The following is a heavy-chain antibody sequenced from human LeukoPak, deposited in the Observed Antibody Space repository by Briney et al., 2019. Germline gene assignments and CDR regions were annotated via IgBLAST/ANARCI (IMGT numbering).Heavy chain of an antibody. CDR1: GFPFIHSW. CDR3: TTSTLYSGSYPGDY. D-gene: IGHD1-26*01. CDR2: IRSKTDGGTT. J-gene: IGHJ4*02. Sequence: GGALKLPWAAFGFPFIHSWVNWGRPAPGKGPGGVGGIRSKTDGGTTDYAAPVKGRCTISRDDSTNTLYLQVNSLRTEDTAVYYCTTSTLYSGSYPGDYWGQGTLVTVSS. V-gene: IGHV3-15*01.